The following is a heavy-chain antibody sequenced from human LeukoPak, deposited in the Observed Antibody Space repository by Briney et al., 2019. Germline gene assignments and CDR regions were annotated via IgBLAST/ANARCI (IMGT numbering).Heavy chain of an antibody. D-gene: IGHD3-10*01. CDR1: GDSISTYY. Sequence: SETLSLTCTVSGDSISTYYWGWIRQPPGKGLEWIGYVSSNEGTNYNPSLKSRVSILVDTSKNQFFLKLRSVTAADTAVYYCARVRSYYGSVTGKSYYFDYWGQGTLVTVSS. CDR3: ARVRSYYGSVTGKSYYFDY. J-gene: IGHJ4*02. V-gene: IGHV4-59*01. CDR2: VSSNEGT.